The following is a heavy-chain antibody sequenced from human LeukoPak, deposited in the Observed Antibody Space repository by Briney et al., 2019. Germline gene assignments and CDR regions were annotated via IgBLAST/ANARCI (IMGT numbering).Heavy chain of an antibody. Sequence: GTSVKVSCKASGFTFTNSAVQWVRQARGQRLEWIGWIVVGSGNTNYAQKFQERVTITRDMSTSTAYMELSSLRSEDTAVYYCAAGYDSGSYWLGYFDYWGQGTLVTVSS. CDR1: GFTFTNSA. J-gene: IGHJ4*02. D-gene: IGHD3-10*01. V-gene: IGHV1-58*01. CDR3: AAGYDSGSYWLGYFDY. CDR2: IVVGSGNT.